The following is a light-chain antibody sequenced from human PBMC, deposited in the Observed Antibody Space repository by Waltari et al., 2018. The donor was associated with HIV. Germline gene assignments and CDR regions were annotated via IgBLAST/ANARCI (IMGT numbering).Light chain of an antibody. Sequence: QSVLTQPPSVSGAPGQTVTISCTGSSSNIGARAHFDVHWYQQLPGTAPKLLIYGNNNRPSGVPDRFSGSKSGASAFLAITGLQAEDEADYYCQSYDTRLSGSVFGGGTKLTVL. CDR1: SSNIGARAHFD. V-gene: IGLV1-40*01. CDR3: QSYDTRLSGSV. J-gene: IGLJ3*02. CDR2: GNN.